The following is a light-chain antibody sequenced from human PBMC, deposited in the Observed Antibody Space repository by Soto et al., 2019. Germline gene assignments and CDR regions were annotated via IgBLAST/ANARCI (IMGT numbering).Light chain of an antibody. V-gene: IGLV2-8*01. J-gene: IGLJ6*01. CDR3: SSCAGSNSYV. CDR1: SSDVGGYNY. CDR2: EVS. Sequence: QSVLTQPPSASGSPGQSVTISCTGTSSDVGGYNYVSWYQQHPGKAPKLIIYEVSKRPSGVPDRFSGSKSGNTASLTVSGLQAEDEADYYCSSCAGSNSYVFGTGTQLTVL.